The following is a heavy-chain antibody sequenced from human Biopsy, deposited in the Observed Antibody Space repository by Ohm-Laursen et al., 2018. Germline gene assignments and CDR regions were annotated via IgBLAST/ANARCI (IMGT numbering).Heavy chain of an antibody. V-gene: IGHV4-59*08. Sequence: SDTLSLTCTVSGGSISSYYWSWIRQPPGKGLEWIGYIYYTGSTNYNPSLKSRVTISVDPSMNHLSLRSASVTAADTAVYYCARHAPSYSGSYWRYFDLWGRGTLVTVSS. J-gene: IGHJ2*01. CDR2: IYYTGST. D-gene: IGHD1-26*01. CDR1: GGSISSYY. CDR3: ARHAPSYSGSYWRYFDL.